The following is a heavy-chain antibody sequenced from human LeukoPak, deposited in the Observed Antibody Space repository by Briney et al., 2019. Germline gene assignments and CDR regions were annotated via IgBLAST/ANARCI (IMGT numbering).Heavy chain of an antibody. V-gene: IGHV3-21*01. CDR2: ISSSSSYI. Sequence: GSLRLSCAASGFTFSSYSMNWVRQAPGKGLEWVSSISSSSSYIYCADSVKGRFTISRDNSKNTLYLQMNSLTPEDTAVYYCATWYKGFGVYWGQGTLVTVSS. CDR3: ATWYKGFGVY. D-gene: IGHD1-1*01. J-gene: IGHJ4*02. CDR1: GFTFSSYS.